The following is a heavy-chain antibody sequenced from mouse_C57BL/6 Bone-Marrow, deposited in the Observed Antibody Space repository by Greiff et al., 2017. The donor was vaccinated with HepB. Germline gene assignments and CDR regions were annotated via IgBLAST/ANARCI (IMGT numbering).Heavy chain of an antibody. D-gene: IGHD2-3*01. CDR2: IDPETGGT. CDR1: GYTFTDYE. CDR3: TRWDGYYGFAY. V-gene: IGHV1-15*01. J-gene: IGHJ3*01. Sequence: VKLQESGAELVRPGASVTLSCKASGYTFTDYEMHWVKQTPVHGLEWIGAIDPETGGTAYNQKFKGKAILTADKSSSTAYMELRSLTSEDSAVYYCTRWDGYYGFAYWGQGTLVTVSA.